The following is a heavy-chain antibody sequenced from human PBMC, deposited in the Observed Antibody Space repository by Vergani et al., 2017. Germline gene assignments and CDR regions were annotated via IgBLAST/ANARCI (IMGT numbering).Heavy chain of an antibody. CDR1: GYSISRGYY. D-gene: IGHD3-22*01. Sequence: VQLHESCPGLVKPSETLSLTCAVSGYSISRGYYWGWIRQPPGKGLEGIVSIYHSGSTHYNPSFKGRVTISVDTSKYQFSLKLGSVTAADTAVYYCARHSERYYYDSSGYWGCWGQGTLVTVSS. CDR2: IYHSGST. J-gene: IGHJ4*02. CDR3: ARHSERYYYDSSGYWGC. V-gene: IGHV4-38-2*01.